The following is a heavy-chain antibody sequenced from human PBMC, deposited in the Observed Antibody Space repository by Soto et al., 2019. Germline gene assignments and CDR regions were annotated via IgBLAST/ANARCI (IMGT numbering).Heavy chain of an antibody. Sequence: QVQLVESGGGVVQPGRSLRLSCVASGFTFSVYGMHWVRQSPGKGLEWVAVISYDGSYIYYADSVKGRFTISRDNSKNTLDLQMSSLRAEDTAVFYCAKGQPEETTFDAFDVGGQGTMVTVSS. CDR2: ISYDGSYI. D-gene: IGHD1-1*01. CDR3: AKGQPEETTFDAFDV. V-gene: IGHV3-30*18. CDR1: GFTFSVYG. J-gene: IGHJ3*01.